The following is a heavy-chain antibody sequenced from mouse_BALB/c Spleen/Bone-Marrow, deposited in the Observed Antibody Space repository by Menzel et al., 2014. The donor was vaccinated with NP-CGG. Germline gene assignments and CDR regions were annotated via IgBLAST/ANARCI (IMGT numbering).Heavy chain of an antibody. CDR3: ARGLLLLDY. CDR1: SYTFTDYA. D-gene: IGHD1-1*01. J-gene: IGHJ4*01. Sequence: QVQLKESGPELVRPGVSVKISCKGSSYTFTDYAVHWVKQSHAKSLEWIGVISTYYGNTNYNQKFKGKATVTVDKSSSTAYMELARLTSEDSAVYYCARGLLLLDYWGQGTSVTVSS. V-gene: IGHV1-67*01. CDR2: ISTYYGNT.